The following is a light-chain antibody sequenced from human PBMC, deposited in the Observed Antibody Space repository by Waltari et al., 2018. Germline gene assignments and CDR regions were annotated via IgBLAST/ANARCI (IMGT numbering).Light chain of an antibody. V-gene: IGLV3-1*01. Sequence: SFELTQPPSVSVSSGQTATITCSRDELGNKYTSWYQQKPGQSPVVVMFQDKKRPSGIPERFSGSNSGNTATLTISGTQATDEADYYCQTWDATSTFVFGSGTTVSVL. J-gene: IGLJ1*01. CDR3: QTWDATSTFV. CDR2: QDK. CDR1: ELGNKY.